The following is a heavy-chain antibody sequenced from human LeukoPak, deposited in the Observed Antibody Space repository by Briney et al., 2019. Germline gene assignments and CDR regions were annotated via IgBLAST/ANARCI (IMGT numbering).Heavy chain of an antibody. V-gene: IGHV3-23*01. Sequence: GGSLRLSCAATGVTFSSYAMSWVRQAPGKGLEWVSAISVSGGSTYYADSVKGRFTISRDNSKNTLYLQMNSLRAAATAVYYCAKDSIVVVPAAESLFDYWGQGTLVTVSS. CDR2: ISVSGGST. J-gene: IGHJ4*02. CDR1: GVTFSSYA. CDR3: AKDSIVVVPAAESLFDY. D-gene: IGHD2-2*01.